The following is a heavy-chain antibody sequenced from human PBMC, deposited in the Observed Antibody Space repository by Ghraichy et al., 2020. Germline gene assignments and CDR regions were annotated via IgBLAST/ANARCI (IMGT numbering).Heavy chain of an antibody. D-gene: IGHD1-26*01. CDR2: ISADNGNK. CDR3: ARDHQVRVGAMNY. CDR1: GYTFTTYG. V-gene: IGHV1-18*04. J-gene: IGHJ4*02. Sequence: ASVKVSCKASGYTFTTYGISWVRQAPGQGLEWMGWISADNGNKDYAQNLQGRVSMTTDTSTSTAYLELRSPRSDDTAVYYCARDHQVRVGAMNYWGQGTLVTVSS.